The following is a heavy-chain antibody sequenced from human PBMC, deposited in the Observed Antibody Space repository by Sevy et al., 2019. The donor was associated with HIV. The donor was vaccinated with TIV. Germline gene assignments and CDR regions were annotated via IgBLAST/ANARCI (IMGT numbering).Heavy chain of an antibody. Sequence: SETLSLTCSVSGGSDSDHYWSWIRQPPGEGLEWIVEINPSGSSTYNSSLKSRLTISVDRSKNQFSLTVKSVTAADTGVYFCARGKNFFGAFDVWGQGTPVTVSS. CDR3: ARGKNFFGAFDV. J-gene: IGHJ3*01. CDR1: GGSDSDHY. CDR2: INPSGSS. V-gene: IGHV4-34*01. D-gene: IGHD3-3*01.